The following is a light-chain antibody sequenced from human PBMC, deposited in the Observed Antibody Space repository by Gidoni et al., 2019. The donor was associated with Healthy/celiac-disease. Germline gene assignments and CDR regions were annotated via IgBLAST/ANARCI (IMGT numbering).Light chain of an antibody. V-gene: IGKV3-20*01. Sequence: EIVLTQSPGTLSLSPGERATLSCRASKSVSSSYLAWYQQTPGQAPRLLIYGASSRATGIPDRFSGSGSGTDFTLTISRLEPEDFAVYYCQQYGSSPTFGQGTKLEIK. CDR1: KSVSSSY. CDR2: GAS. CDR3: QQYGSSPT. J-gene: IGKJ2*01.